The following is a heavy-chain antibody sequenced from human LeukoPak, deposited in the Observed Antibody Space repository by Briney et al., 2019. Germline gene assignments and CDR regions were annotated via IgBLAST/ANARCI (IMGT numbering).Heavy chain of an antibody. Sequence: GGSLRLSCAASGFPFSSYSMNWVRQAPGKGLGWVSSISSSSSYIYYADSVKGRFTISRDNAKNSLYLQMNSLRAEDTAVYYCARDGIAVALPPPHDAFDIWGQGTMVTVSS. V-gene: IGHV3-21*01. CDR3: ARDGIAVALPPPHDAFDI. CDR1: GFPFSSYS. J-gene: IGHJ3*02. D-gene: IGHD6-19*01. CDR2: ISSSSSYI.